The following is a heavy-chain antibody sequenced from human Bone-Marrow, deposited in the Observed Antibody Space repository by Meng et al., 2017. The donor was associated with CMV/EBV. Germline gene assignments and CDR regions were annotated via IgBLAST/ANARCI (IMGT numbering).Heavy chain of an antibody. CDR1: GDSVSSDSGA. D-gene: IGHD3-16*02. Sequence: LSCAISGDSVSSDSGAWNWIRQSPSRGLEWLGRTYYRYQWKTDYAVSVKSRMTIKSDTSKNQFSLQLNSVTPEDTAVYYCARAPSGSYPDYWGQGTLVTVSS. CDR2: TYYRYQWKT. CDR3: ARAPSGSYPDY. V-gene: IGHV6-1*01. J-gene: IGHJ4*02.